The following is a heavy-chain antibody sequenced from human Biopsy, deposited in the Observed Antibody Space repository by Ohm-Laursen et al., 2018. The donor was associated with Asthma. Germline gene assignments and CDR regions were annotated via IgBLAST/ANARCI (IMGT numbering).Heavy chain of an antibody. CDR2: ISFDGSNK. CDR1: GFTFSNYG. Sequence: SLRLSCAAPGFTFSNYGMHWVRQAPGKGLDWVPVISFDGSNKNYTDSVKGRFTISRDNSRNTLHLQMNSLRAEDTAVYYCAKDVFPGWELRRGPDYWGQGTLVTVSS. CDR3: AKDVFPGWELRRGPDY. D-gene: IGHD1-26*01. J-gene: IGHJ4*02. V-gene: IGHV3-30*18.